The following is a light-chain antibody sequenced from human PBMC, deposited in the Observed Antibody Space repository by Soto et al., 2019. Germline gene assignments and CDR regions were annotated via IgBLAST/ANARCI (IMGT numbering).Light chain of an antibody. Sequence: QSVLTPPPSASGSPGQSVTISCTGTSSDIGSYNFVSWYQQHPGKAPKVMLYEVRKRPSGVPDRFSGSKSGNTASLTVSGLQADDEADYYCTSYAGGNILVFGGGTKLTVL. J-gene: IGLJ2*01. CDR2: EVR. CDR1: SSDIGSYNF. CDR3: TSYAGGNILV. V-gene: IGLV2-8*01.